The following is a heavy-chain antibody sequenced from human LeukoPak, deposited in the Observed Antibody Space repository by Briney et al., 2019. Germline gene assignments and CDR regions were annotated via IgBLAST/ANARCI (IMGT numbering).Heavy chain of an antibody. J-gene: IGHJ6*02. V-gene: IGHV3-7*02. CDR1: GFIFSRYW. CDR2: INQDGSEK. D-gene: IGHD6-13*01. CDR3: ASRVAVAGDLYFYGMDV. Sequence: GGSLGLSCAASGFIFSRYWMSWVRQAPGKGLEWVANINQDGSEKYYVDSVKGRFTISRDNAKNSLCLQMNSLRAEDTAVYYCASRVAVAGDLYFYGMDVWGQGTTVTVSS.